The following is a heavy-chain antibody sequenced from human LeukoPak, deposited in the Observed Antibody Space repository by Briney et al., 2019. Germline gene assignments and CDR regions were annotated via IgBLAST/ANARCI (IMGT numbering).Heavy chain of an antibody. Sequence: GGSLRLSCAASGFTFSSYDMNWVRQAPGKGLEWVSSISSGGSHIYYADSLKGRFTISRDNAKNSLYLQMNSLRVEDTAVYYCARGLLASGDYWGQGTLVTVSS. J-gene: IGHJ4*02. D-gene: IGHD1-26*01. CDR1: GFTFSSYD. CDR3: ARGLLASGDY. V-gene: IGHV3-21*01. CDR2: ISSGGSHI.